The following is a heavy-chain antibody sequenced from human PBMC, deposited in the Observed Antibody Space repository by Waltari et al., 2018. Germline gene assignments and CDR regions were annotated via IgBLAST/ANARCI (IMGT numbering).Heavy chain of an antibody. CDR1: GGPLHDYS. CDR2: ISHSGVT. Sequence: QVQLHQWGAGLLKPSETLSLTCAVSGGPLHDYSWSWIRQPPGKGLEWIGEISHSGVTHYNPSLRSRLTMSVDTIKKQFSLKLTSVTAADTAVYFCARTWGYSPPLGWFDPWGQGTRVTVSS. V-gene: IGHV4-34*01. D-gene: IGHD2-2*02. J-gene: IGHJ5*02. CDR3: ARTWGYSPPLGWFDP.